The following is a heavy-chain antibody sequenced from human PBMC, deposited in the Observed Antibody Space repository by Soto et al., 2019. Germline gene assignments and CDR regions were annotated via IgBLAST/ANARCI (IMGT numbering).Heavy chain of an antibody. CDR3: ARDEPEYYYDSSGYLAY. Sequence: GASVKVSCKASGGTFSSYAISWVRQAPGQGLEWMGGIIPIFGTANYAQKFQGRVTITADESTSTAYMELSSLRSEDTAVYYRARDEPEYYYDSSGYLAYWGQGTLVTVSS. J-gene: IGHJ4*02. D-gene: IGHD3-22*01. CDR2: IIPIFGTA. V-gene: IGHV1-69*13. CDR1: GGTFSSYA.